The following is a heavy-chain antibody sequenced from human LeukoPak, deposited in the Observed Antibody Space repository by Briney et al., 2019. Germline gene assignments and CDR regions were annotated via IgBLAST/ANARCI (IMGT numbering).Heavy chain of an antibody. CDR3: TREWYGELPY. CDR1: GFTFSDAW. D-gene: IGHD3-10*01. V-gene: IGHV3-15*01. Sequence: GGSLRLSCAASGFTFSDAWMSWVRQAPGKGLEWVGRIKSKRDGETTEYAAPVQGRFTISRDDSGDMLYLQMNTLKTEDTAVYYCTREWYGELPYWGQGTLVTVSS. J-gene: IGHJ4*02. CDR2: IKSKRDGETT.